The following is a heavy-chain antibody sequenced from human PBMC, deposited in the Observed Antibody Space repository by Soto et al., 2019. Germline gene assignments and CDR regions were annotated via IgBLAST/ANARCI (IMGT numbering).Heavy chain of an antibody. J-gene: IGHJ6*02. CDR2: INGHNGNT. V-gene: IGHV1-18*01. CDR1: GYGFTHFG. D-gene: IGHD3-10*01. Sequence: QVQLVQSGAEVKKPGASVKVSCKTSGYGFTHFGISWVRPAPGHGLEWMGWINGHNGNTDYAQSLQDSVTMTTDSSTKTVYMELRNLRYEDTAVYFFARVGRRSGSNYGIEVWGQGTTVSVAS. CDR3: ARVGRRSGSNYGIEV.